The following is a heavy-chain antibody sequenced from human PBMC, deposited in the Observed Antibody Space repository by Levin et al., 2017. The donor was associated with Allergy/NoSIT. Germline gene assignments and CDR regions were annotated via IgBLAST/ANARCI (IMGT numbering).Heavy chain of an antibody. D-gene: IGHD7-27*01. V-gene: IGHV3-33*01. CDR1: GFTFSYYG. CDR3: AREGGPDSGDGRPGARFDY. Sequence: GESLKISCAASGFTFSYYGIHWVRQAPGKGLEWVAIIWFHGNKEYYADSVKGRFTISRDNSKNTVYFQMNSLRAEDTAVYFCAREGGPDSGDGRPGARFDYWGQGIPVTVSS. CDR2: IWFHGNKE. J-gene: IGHJ4*02.